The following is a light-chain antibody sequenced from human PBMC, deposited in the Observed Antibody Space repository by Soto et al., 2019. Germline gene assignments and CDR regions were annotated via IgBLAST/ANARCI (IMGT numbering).Light chain of an antibody. CDR2: GAS. V-gene: IGKV3-15*01. J-gene: IGKJ1*01. CDR3: QQYSNWPPGT. Sequence: EIVLTQSPGTLSFSPGERATLSCRASQSVRSNLAWYQQKPGQAPRLLIYGASTRATGIPARFSGSGSGTEFTLTISSLQSEDFAVYYCQQYSNWPPGTFGQGTKVDIK. CDR1: QSVRSN.